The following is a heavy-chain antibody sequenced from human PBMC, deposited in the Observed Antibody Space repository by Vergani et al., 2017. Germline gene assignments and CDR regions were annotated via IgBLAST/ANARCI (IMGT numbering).Heavy chain of an antibody. D-gene: IGHD3-22*01. CDR1: GVSITSGNY. Sequence: QVQLQESGPGLLKTSETLSLTCNVSGVSITSGNYWGWVRQSPGTGLEWIASVFHFGTVYYNPSLRSRVRISIDAFNVLSLRLQSVTAADTAGYFCVRELYSREPFDVWGQGSLVTVSS. CDR2: VFHFGTV. V-gene: IGHV4-38-2*02. CDR3: VRELYSREPFDV. J-gene: IGHJ4*01.